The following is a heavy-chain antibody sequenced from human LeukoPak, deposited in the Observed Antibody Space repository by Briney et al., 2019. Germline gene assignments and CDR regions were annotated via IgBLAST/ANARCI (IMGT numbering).Heavy chain of an antibody. J-gene: IGHJ4*02. V-gene: IGHV3-23*01. Sequence: GESLKISCSASGFTFSRYAMHWVRQAPGKGLGWVSAISGNGGSTYYADSVKGRFTISRDNSKNTLYLQMNSLRAEDTALYYCARRYCGGGTCYPIDFWGQGTLVTVSS. CDR2: ISGNGGST. CDR1: GFTFSRYA. D-gene: IGHD2-15*01. CDR3: ARRYCGGGTCYPIDF.